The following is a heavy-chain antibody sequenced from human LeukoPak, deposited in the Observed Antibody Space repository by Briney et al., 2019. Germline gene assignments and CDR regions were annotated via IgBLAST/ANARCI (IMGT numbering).Heavy chain of an antibody. CDR3: ARAGSSGYNWFDP. CDR2: ISSSSSYI. J-gene: IGHJ5*02. D-gene: IGHD3-22*01. CDR1: GFTFSSYS. Sequence: GGSLRLSCAASGFTFSSYSMNWVRQAPGKGLEWVSSISSSSSYIYYADSVKGRFTISRDNAKSSLYLQMNSLRAEDTAVYYCARAGSSGYNWFDPWGQGTLVTVSS. V-gene: IGHV3-21*01.